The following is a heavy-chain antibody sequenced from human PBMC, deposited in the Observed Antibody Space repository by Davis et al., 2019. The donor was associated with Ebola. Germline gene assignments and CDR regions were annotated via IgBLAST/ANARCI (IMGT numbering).Heavy chain of an antibody. CDR3: ARGPSTGNSFTY. CDR2: IYSGGST. Sequence: GESLKISCAASGFTFSSNYMSWVCQAPGKGLEWVSVIYSGGSTYYADSVKGRFTISRDNSKNTLYLQMNSLRAEDTAVYYCARGPSTGNSFTYWCQGTLVTVSS. J-gene: IGHJ4*02. D-gene: IGHD4-23*01. V-gene: IGHV3-53*01. CDR1: GFTFSSNY.